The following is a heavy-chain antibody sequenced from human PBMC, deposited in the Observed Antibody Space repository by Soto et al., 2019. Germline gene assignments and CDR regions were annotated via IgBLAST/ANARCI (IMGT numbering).Heavy chain of an antibody. D-gene: IGHD3-22*01. CDR3: ATFRDTSGYYYHYYGMDV. J-gene: IGHJ6*02. CDR1: GFTVSSNY. V-gene: IGHV3-53*01. Sequence: VGSLRLSCAASGFTVSSNYMSWVRQAPGKGLEWVSIIYSGGSTYYADSVKGRFTISRDNSKNTLYLQMNSLRAEDTAVYYCATFRDTSGYYYHYYGMDVWGQGTTVTVSS. CDR2: IYSGGST.